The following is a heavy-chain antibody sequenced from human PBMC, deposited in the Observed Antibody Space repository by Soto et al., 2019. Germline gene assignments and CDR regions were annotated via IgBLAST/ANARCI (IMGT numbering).Heavy chain of an antibody. CDR1: GYTFSSYD. D-gene: IGHD3-16*01. J-gene: IGHJ6*02. Sequence: QVQLVQSGAEVKKPGASVKVSCKASGYTFSSYDINWVRQATGQGLEWMGWMNPNSGNTGYAQKFQGRVTMTRNTSTSTAYMELRSLRSDDTAVYYCARGIGGYFGVDYYYGMDVWGQGTTVTVSS. V-gene: IGHV1-8*01. CDR2: MNPNSGNT. CDR3: ARGIGGYFGVDYYYGMDV.